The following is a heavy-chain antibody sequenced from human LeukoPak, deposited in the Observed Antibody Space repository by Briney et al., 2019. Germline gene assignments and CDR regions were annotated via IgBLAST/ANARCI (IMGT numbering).Heavy chain of an antibody. J-gene: IGHJ6*02. CDR2: IYTSGST. Sequence: SETLSLTCTVSGGSISSGSYYWSWIRQPAGKGLEWIGRIYTSGSTNYNPSLKSRVTISVDTSKNQFSLKLSSVTAADTAVYYCAREGRTYDILTGPYYYYGMDVWGQGTTVTVSS. CDR3: AREGRTYDILTGPYYYYGMDV. CDR1: GGSISSGSYY. V-gene: IGHV4-61*02. D-gene: IGHD3-9*01.